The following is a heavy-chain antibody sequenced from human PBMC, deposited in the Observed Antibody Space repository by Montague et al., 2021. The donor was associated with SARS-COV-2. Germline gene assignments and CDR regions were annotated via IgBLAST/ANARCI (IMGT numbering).Heavy chain of an antibody. V-gene: IGHV4-34*01. D-gene: IGHD4-11*01. CDR2: INDRGVTNY. J-gene: IGHJ4*02. CDR1: GESFSGFF. Sequence: SETLSLTCAVYGESFSGFFWSWIHQPPGKGLEWIAEINDRGVTNYNYNPSLGSRVTISADTSKNQFSLKLRSVTAADTAVYYCARWDPQTLTVISLRGKSANDXWGQGTLVTVSS. CDR3: ARWDPQTLTVISLRGKSANDX.